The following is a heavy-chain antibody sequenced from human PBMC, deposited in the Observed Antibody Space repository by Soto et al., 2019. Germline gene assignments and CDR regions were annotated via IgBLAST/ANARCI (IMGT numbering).Heavy chain of an antibody. CDR3: ARHVTSIAAGTFDS. CDR1: GGTISGYD. CDR2: IYYAGST. J-gene: IGHJ4*02. Sequence: SETLSLTSTVSGGTISGYDWSWIRQPPGKGLEWIGYIYYAGSTHSSPSFESRVTISLDMSKNQFSLKLNSVTAADTAVYYCARHVTSIAAGTFDSWGQGTLVTVSS. D-gene: IGHD6-13*01. V-gene: IGHV4-59*08.